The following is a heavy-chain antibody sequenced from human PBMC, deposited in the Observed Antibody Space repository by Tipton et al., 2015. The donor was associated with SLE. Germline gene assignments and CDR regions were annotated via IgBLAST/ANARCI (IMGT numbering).Heavy chain of an antibody. Sequence: SLRLSCAASGFTFSSYEMNWVCQAPGKGLEWVSYISSSRSTIYYADSVKGRFTISRDNAKNTLYLQMNSLRAEDTAVYYCAKVDYYDSSGYGDAFDIWGQGTMVTVSS. CDR3: AKVDYYDSSGYGDAFDI. J-gene: IGHJ3*02. CDR2: ISSSRSTI. CDR1: GFTFSSYE. D-gene: IGHD3-22*01. V-gene: IGHV3-48*03.